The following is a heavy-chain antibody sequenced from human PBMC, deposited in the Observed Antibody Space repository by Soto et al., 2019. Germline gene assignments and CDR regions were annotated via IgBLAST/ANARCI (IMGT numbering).Heavy chain of an antibody. CDR2: IKSKTDGGTT. J-gene: IGHJ4*02. CDR1: GFTFSNAW. CDR3: TTEASYYYDSSGYRFDY. Sequence: PGGSLRLSCAASGFTFSNAWMNWVRQAPGKGLEWVGRIKSKTDGGTTDYAAPVKGRFTISRDDSKNTLYLQMSSLKTEDTAVYYCTTEASYYYDSSGYRFDYWGQGTLVTVSS. V-gene: IGHV3-15*07. D-gene: IGHD3-22*01.